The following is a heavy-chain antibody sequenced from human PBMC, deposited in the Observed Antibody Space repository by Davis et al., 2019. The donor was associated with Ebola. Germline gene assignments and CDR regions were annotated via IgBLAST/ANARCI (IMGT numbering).Heavy chain of an antibody. CDR2: ISFDGAKK. CDR3: ARRADY. CDR1: GFTFSGYA. J-gene: IGHJ4*02. Sequence: GESLKISCVASGFTFSGYAMHWVRQAPGKGLEWVALISFDGAKKFYSDSVKGRFTISRDNAKNSLYLQMNSLRAEDTAVYYCARRADYWGQGTLVTVSS. V-gene: IGHV3-30-3*01.